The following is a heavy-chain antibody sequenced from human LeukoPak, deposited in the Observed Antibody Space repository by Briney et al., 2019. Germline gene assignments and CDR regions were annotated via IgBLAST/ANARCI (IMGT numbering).Heavy chain of an antibody. V-gene: IGHV3-74*01. CDR3: AGERSDMIGD. Sequence: PGGSLTLSCAVSGFPFSSYWMHWVRQATGKGRVWVSRINSDGSSTSYADSVKGRFTISRDNAKNTLYLQMNSLRAEDTAVYYCAGERSDMIGDWGQGTLVTVSS. J-gene: IGHJ4*02. D-gene: IGHD3-16*01. CDR2: INSDGSST. CDR1: GFPFSSYW.